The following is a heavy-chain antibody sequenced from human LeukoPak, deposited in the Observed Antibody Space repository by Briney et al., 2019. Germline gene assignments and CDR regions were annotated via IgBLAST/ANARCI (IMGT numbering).Heavy chain of an antibody. D-gene: IGHD5-24*01. CDR2: ISSSGSTI. Sequence: GGSLRLSCAASGFTFSDYYMSWIRQAPGKGLEWVSYISSSGSTIYYADSVKGRFTISRDNAKNSLYLQMNSLRAEDTAVYYCAREPQATANSYYYYGMDVWGQGTTVTVSS. V-gene: IGHV3-11*01. J-gene: IGHJ6*02. CDR1: GFTFSDYY. CDR3: AREPQATANSYYYYGMDV.